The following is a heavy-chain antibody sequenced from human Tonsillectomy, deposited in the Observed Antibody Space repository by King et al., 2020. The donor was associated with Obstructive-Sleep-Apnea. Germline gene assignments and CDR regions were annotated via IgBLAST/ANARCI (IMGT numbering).Heavy chain of an antibody. D-gene: IGHD6-13*01. CDR2: ISSDGSNK. J-gene: IGHJ4*02. CDR1: GFTFSSYA. Sequence: HVQLVESGGGVVQPGRSLRLSCAASGFTFSSYAMHWVRQAPGKGLEWGAVISSDGSNKYYADSVKGRFTISRDNSKNTLYLQMNSLRAEDTAVYYCARSGQMGIALGYFDYWGQGTLVTVSS. CDR3: ARSGQMGIALGYFDY. V-gene: IGHV3-30*04.